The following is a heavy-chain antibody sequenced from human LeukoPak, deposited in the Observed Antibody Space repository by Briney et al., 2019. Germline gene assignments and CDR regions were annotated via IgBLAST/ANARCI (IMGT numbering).Heavy chain of an antibody. V-gene: IGHV3-64*01. Sequence: GGSLRLSCAASGFTFSTYAIHWVRQAPGKGLEYVSAISSNGGSTSYANSVKGRFTISRDNSNNTLHLQMGSLRAEDMAVYYCAREGHGYNYGFDYWGQGILVTVSS. CDR1: GFTFSTYA. CDR3: AREGHGYNYGFDY. J-gene: IGHJ4*02. D-gene: IGHD5-18*01. CDR2: ISSNGGST.